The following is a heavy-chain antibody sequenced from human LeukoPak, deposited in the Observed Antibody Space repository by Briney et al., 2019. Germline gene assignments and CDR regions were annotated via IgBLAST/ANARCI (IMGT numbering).Heavy chain of an antibody. V-gene: IGHV4-34*01. CDR1: GGSFNGYY. CDR3: ARGRYSRDYVWGSYRFVY. CDR2: INPSGST. D-gene: IGHD3-16*02. J-gene: IGHJ4*02. Sequence: SETLSLTCAVHGGSFNGYYWNWIRQPPGKGLEWIGEINPSGSTNYNPSLKSRVTISVDTSKNQFSLMLSSVTAADTAVYYCARGRYSRDYVWGSYRFVYWGQGTLVTVSS.